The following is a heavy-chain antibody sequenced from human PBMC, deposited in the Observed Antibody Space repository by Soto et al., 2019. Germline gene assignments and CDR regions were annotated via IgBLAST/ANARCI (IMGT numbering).Heavy chain of an antibody. CDR1: RDSISTYY. CDR3: ARGSSTVVTQFGY. J-gene: IGHJ4*02. CDR2: IYYSGIT. D-gene: IGHD2-21*02. V-gene: IGHV4-59*01. Sequence: PSETLSLSCTVSRDSISTYYWSWIRQSQGKGLEWVGYIYYSGITNYNPSLKSRVTISLDTSKNQFSLQLSSVTAADTAVYYCARGSSTVVTQFGYWGQGTLVTVS.